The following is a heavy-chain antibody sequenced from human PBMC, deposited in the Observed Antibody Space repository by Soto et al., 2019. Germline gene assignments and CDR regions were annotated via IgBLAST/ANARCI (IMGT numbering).Heavy chain of an antibody. D-gene: IGHD3-10*01. V-gene: IGHV1-18*01. CDR2: ISVYNGNT. Sequence: ASVKVSCKASGYTFTSYVINWVRQAPGQGLEWMGRISVYNGNTNYAQKLQGRITMTSNTSISPAYMELSSLGSEDQGVFYRRRERSGGGGNWFDPWGQGTLVTVSS. J-gene: IGHJ5*02. CDR3: RRERSGGGGNWFDP. CDR1: GYTFTSYV.